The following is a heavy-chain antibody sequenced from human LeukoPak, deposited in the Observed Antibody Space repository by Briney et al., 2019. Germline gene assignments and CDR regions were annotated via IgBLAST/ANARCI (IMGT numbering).Heavy chain of an antibody. J-gene: IGHJ4*02. Sequence: GRSLRLSCAASGFSFSSYAMHWVRQAPGKGLEWVAVISYDGSNKDYAESVKGRFTVSRDNSKNTLYQQMNSLRAEDTAVFYCARVDYFDSNGYYQQMDYWGQGTLVIVSS. CDR2: ISYDGSNK. CDR3: ARVDYFDSNGYYQQMDY. CDR1: GFSFSSYA. D-gene: IGHD3-22*01. V-gene: IGHV3-30-3*01.